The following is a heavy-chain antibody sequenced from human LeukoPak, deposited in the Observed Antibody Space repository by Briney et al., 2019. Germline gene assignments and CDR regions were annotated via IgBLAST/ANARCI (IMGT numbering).Heavy chain of an antibody. D-gene: IGHD2-15*01. J-gene: IGHJ3*02. CDR1: GFTVSSNY. CDR3: ARVLGDCSGGSCYSHDAFDI. CDR2: IYSGGST. Sequence: PGGSLRLSCAASGFTVSSNYMNWVRQAPGKGLEWVSIIYSGGSTYCADSVKGRFTISRDNSKNTLYLQMNSLRAEDTAVYYCARVLGDCSGGSCYSHDAFDIWGRGTMVTVSS. V-gene: IGHV3-53*01.